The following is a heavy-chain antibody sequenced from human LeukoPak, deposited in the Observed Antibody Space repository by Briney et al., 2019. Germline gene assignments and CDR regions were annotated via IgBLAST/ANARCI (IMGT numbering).Heavy chain of an antibody. D-gene: IGHD3-10*01. CDR2: ISGGGGTT. J-gene: IGHJ4*02. CDR3: AEEVGSTYPTFDY. CDR1: GFTFTDYV. V-gene: IGHV3-23*01. Sequence: GGSLRLSCAASGFTFTDYVMSWVRQAPGEGLEWVSSISGGGGTTYYADSVKGRFIISRDNSKNTLYLQMNSLRAEDTALYYCAEEVGSTYPTFDYWGLGTLVTVAS.